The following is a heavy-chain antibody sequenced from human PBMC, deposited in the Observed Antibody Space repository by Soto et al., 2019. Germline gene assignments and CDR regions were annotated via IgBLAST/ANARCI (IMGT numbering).Heavy chain of an antibody. D-gene: IGHD3-9*01. CDR3: AKLTTPYDILTSVIGWFDP. CDR2: ISGSGGST. Sequence: EVQLLESGGGLVQPGGSLRLSCAASGFTFSSYAMSWVRQAPGKGLEWVSAISGSGGSTYYADSVKGRFTISRDNSKNTLYLQMNSLRAEDTAVYYCAKLTTPYDILTSVIGWFDPWGQGTLVTVSS. V-gene: IGHV3-23*01. CDR1: GFTFSSYA. J-gene: IGHJ5*02.